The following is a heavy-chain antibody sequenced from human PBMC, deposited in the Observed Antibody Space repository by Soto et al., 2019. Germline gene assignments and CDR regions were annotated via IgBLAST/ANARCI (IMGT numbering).Heavy chain of an antibody. CDR3: AKEGGLSGSYYISSSYYFDY. D-gene: IGHD1-26*01. V-gene: IGHV3-30*18. CDR1: GFTFSSYG. CDR2: ISYDGSNT. Sequence: QVQLVESGGGVVQPGRSLRLSCAASGFTFSSYGMHWVRQAPGKGLEWVAIISYDGSNTYYADSVKGRFTISRDNSKNTLYLQINSLRAEDKSVYYCAKEGGLSGSYYISSSYYFDYWGQGTLVTVSS. J-gene: IGHJ4*02.